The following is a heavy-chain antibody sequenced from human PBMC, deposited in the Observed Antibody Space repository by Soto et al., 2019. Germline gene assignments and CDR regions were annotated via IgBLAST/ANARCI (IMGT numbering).Heavy chain of an antibody. J-gene: IGHJ5*02. D-gene: IGHD3-10*01. Sequence: ESQLVESGGGLVQPGRSLRLSCEASGFIFKNYAMVWVRQGPGKGLEWVSSISWNSGNLDYGDSVKGRFTISRDNAKNSLYLQMNSLRTEDTAWYFWAKAPVYGSGGWFDLWGRGTLVTVSS. CDR3: AKAPVYGSGGWFDL. V-gene: IGHV3-9*01. CDR1: GFIFKNYA. CDR2: ISWNSGNL.